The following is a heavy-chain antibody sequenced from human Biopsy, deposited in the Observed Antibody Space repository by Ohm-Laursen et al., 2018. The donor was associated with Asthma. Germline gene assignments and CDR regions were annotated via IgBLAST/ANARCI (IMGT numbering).Heavy chain of an antibody. V-gene: IGHV3-30*18. J-gene: IGHJ4*02. D-gene: IGHD1-26*01. Sequence: SLRLSCAASGFTFSNYGMHWVRQAPGKGLDWVAVISFDESNKNYTDSVKGRFTISRDNSRNTLHLQMNSLRAEDTAVYYCAKDVFPGWELRRGLDYWGQGTLVTVSS. CDR1: GFTFSNYG. CDR2: ISFDESNK. CDR3: AKDVFPGWELRRGLDY.